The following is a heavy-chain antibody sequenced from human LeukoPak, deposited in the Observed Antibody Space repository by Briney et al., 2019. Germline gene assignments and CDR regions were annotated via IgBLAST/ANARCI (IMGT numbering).Heavy chain of an antibody. Sequence: PGGSLRLSCAASGFTFSSYAMHWVRQAPGKGLEWVAVISYDGSNKYCADSVKGRFTISRDNSKNTLYLQMNSLRAEDTAVYYCGREYMDVWGKGTTVTVSS. J-gene: IGHJ6*03. V-gene: IGHV3-30*04. CDR3: GREYMDV. CDR2: ISYDGSNK. CDR1: GFTFSSYA.